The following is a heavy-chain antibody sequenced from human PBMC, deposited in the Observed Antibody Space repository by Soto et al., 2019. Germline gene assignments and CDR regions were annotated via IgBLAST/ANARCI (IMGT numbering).Heavy chain of an antibody. V-gene: IGHV4-39*01. CDR3: ARHSPRNYYYGMDV. CDR1: GGSISSSSYY. Sequence: ASETLSLTCTVSGGSISSSSYYWGWIRQPPGKGLEWIGSIYYSGSTYYNPSLKSRVTISVDTSKNQFSLKLSSVTAADTAVYYCARHSPRNYYYGMDVWGQGTTVTVSS. CDR2: IYYSGST. J-gene: IGHJ6*02.